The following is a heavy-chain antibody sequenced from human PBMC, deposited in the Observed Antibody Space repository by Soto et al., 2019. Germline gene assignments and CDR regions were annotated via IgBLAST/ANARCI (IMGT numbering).Heavy chain of an antibody. CDR3: ARDNVATVNNLLRSGQYNWFDP. CDR2: IYYSGST. CDR1: GGSISSGGYY. J-gene: IGHJ5*02. V-gene: IGHV4-31*03. D-gene: IGHD4-4*01. Sequence: NPSETLSLTCTVSGGSISSGGYYWSWIRQHPGKGLEWIGYIYYSGSTYYNPSLKSRVTISVDTSKNQFSLKLSSVTAADTAVYYCARDNVATVNNLLRSGQYNWFDPWGQGTLVTVSS.